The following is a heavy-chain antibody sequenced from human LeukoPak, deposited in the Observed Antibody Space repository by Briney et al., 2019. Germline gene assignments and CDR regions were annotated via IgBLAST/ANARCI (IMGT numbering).Heavy chain of an antibody. Sequence: SETLSLTCTVSGGSISSYYWSWIRQPPGKGLEWIGYIYYSGSTNYNPSLKSRVTISVDTSKNQFSLKLSSVTAADTAVYYCARGGPIPTIVVVPAAVNFDYWGQGTLVTVSS. CDR2: IYYSGST. J-gene: IGHJ4*02. CDR1: GGSISSYY. CDR3: ARGGPIPTIVVVPAAVNFDY. V-gene: IGHV4-59*12. D-gene: IGHD2-2*01.